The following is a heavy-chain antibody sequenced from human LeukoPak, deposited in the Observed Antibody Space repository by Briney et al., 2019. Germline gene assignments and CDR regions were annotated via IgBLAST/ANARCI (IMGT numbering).Heavy chain of an antibody. CDR3: ARDRSSGWGYFDY. V-gene: IGHV4-59*01. J-gene: IGHJ4*02. D-gene: IGHD6-19*01. CDR1: GGSISSYY. Sequence: SETLSLTCTVSGGSISSYYWSWIRQPPGKGLEWIGFISYSGSTNYNPSLESRVTISVDTSKNHFSLKLGSVTAADTAVYYCARDRSSGWGYFDYWGQGTLITVSS. CDR2: ISYSGST.